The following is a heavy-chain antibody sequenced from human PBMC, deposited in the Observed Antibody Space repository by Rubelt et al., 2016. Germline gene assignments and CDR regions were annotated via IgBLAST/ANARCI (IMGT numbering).Heavy chain of an antibody. Sequence: GGSLRLSCVGSGFSFGSHWMSWVRQAPGKGLEWVASIKQLGSEKHYVDSVRARFTISRDDARSSLFLQMNSLRVEDMAVYYCAKDAGWNLLDYWGQGTLVTVSS. D-gene: IGHD1-1*01. V-gene: IGHV3-7*01. CDR1: GFSFGSHW. CDR3: AKDAGWNLLDY. J-gene: IGHJ4*02. CDR2: IKQLGSEK.